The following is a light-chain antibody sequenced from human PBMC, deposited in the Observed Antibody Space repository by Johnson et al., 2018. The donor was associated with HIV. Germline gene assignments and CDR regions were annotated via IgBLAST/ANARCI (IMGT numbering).Light chain of an antibody. J-gene: IGLJ1*01. Sequence: QSVLTQPPSFSAAPGQNITISCSGASSNIANNYVSWYQQLPGTAPKLLMFENNQRPSGIPDRFSGSKSGTSATLGITGLQTGDEADYYCGTWDSSLSAYVLGTGTKVTVL. CDR1: SSNIANNY. V-gene: IGLV1-51*02. CDR3: GTWDSSLSAYV. CDR2: ENN.